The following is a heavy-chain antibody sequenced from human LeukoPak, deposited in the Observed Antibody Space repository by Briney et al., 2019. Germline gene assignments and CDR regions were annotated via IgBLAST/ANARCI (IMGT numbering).Heavy chain of an antibody. CDR3: ARVRVPAAYYYYYYYMDV. Sequence: ASVKVSCKASGYTFTGYYMHWVRQAPGQGLEWMGWINPNSGGTNYAQKFQGRVTMTRDTSISTAYMELSRLRSDDTAVYYCARVRVPAAYYYYYYYMDVWGKGTTVTVSS. V-gene: IGHV1-2*02. D-gene: IGHD2-2*01. CDR1: GYTFTGYY. CDR2: INPNSGGT. J-gene: IGHJ6*03.